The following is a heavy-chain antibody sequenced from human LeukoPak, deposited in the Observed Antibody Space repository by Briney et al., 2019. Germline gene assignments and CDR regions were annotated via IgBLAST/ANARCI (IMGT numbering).Heavy chain of an antibody. J-gene: IGHJ4*02. V-gene: IGHV4-59*11. CDR1: GGSISSHY. Sequence: PSETLSLTCTVSGGSISSHYWSWIRQPPGKGLEWIGYIYYSGSTNYNPSLKSRVTISVDTSKNQFSLKLSSVTAADTAAYYCARDRGSYFDYWGQGTLVTVSS. D-gene: IGHD2-15*01. CDR3: ARDRGSYFDY. CDR2: IYYSGST.